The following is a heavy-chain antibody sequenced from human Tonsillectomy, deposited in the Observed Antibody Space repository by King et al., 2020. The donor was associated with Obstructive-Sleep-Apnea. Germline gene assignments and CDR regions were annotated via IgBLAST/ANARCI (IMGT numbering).Heavy chain of an antibody. D-gene: IGHD2-2*01. CDR3: AREGPVVPAAPDY. CDR2: TYYTWGT. J-gene: IGHJ4*02. Sequence: QLQESGPGLVKPSQTLSLTCTVSGGSISSGGYFWSWIRQHPGKGLEWIGYTYYTWGTYYNPSLKSRFTTSVDTSKNQFSLKLGSVTAADTAVYYCAREGPVVPAAPDYWGQGTLVTVSS. V-gene: IGHV4-31*03. CDR1: GGSISSGGYF.